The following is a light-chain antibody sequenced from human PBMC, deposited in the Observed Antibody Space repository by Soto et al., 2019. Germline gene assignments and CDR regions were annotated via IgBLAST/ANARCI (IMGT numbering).Light chain of an antibody. V-gene: IGKV1-5*03. CDR2: EAS. J-gene: IGKJ4*01. CDR1: QSISSW. CDR3: QQYNSYPLT. Sequence: DIQMTQSPPTLSASVGDRVTITCRASQSISSWLAWYQQKPGKAPNLLIYEASSLGSGVPSRFSVSGSGTEFTLTISSLQPDDFATYYCQQYNSYPLTFGGGTKVEIK.